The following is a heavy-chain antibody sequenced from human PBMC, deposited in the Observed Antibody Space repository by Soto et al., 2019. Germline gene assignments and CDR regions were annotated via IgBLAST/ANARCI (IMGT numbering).Heavy chain of an antibody. CDR2: IYHSGST. CDR1: SGSISSSNW. V-gene: IGHV4-4*02. CDR3: ARGIAVAGTLFGWFDP. Sequence: QVQLQESGPGLVKPSGTLSLTCAVSSGSISSSNWWSWVRQPPGKGLEWIGEIYHSGSTNYNPSLKSRVNIAVDKAKNQFSLKLSSVTAADTAVYYCARGIAVAGTLFGWFDPWGQGTLVTVSS. J-gene: IGHJ5*02. D-gene: IGHD6-19*01.